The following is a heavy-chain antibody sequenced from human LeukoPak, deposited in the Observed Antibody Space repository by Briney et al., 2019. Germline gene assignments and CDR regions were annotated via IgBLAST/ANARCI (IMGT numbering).Heavy chain of an antibody. J-gene: IGHJ5*02. D-gene: IGHD4-17*01. CDR3: ARLYGTYPGWFDP. V-gene: IGHV1-2*02. CDR1: GYIFTGYY. CDR2: INPNSGGT. Sequence: ASVKVSCKASGYIFTGYYMQWVRQAPGQGLEWMGWINPNSGGTNYAQKFQGRVTMTRDRSISTAYMELNSLRAEDTAVYYCARLYGTYPGWFDPWGQGTLVTVSS.